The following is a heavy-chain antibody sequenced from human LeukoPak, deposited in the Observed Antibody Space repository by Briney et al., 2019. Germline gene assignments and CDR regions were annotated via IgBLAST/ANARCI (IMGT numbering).Heavy chain of an antibody. CDR3: ARDPCGGDCYYFDP. J-gene: IGHJ5*02. Sequence: SVKVSCKASGGTFSSYAISWVRQAPGQGLEWMGRIIPILDIANYAQNFQGRVTITADKSTSTAYMELSSLRSEDTAVYYCARDPCGGDCYYFDPWGQGTLVTVSS. CDR1: GGTFSSYA. D-gene: IGHD2-21*02. V-gene: IGHV1-69*04. CDR2: IIPILDIA.